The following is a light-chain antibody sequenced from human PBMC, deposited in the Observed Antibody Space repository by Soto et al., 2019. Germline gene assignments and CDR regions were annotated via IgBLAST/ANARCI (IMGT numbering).Light chain of an antibody. V-gene: IGKV3-20*01. CDR2: DTS. J-gene: IGKJ1*01. CDR1: QSVGSTC. CDR3: QQCGVSPWT. Sequence: FVLTQSPVTLSLSPGEGATLSCRASQSVGSTCLAWYQQKPGQAPRLLIYDTSSRATGIPARFSGSGSGTDFTLTISGLEPEDFAVYYCQQCGVSPWTIGQGTKVEI.